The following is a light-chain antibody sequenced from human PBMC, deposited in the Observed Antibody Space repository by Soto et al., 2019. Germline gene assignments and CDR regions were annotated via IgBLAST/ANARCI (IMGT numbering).Light chain of an antibody. J-gene: IGKJ2*01. CDR2: DGY. Sequence: DIPMTQSPSTLSASVGDRVTITCRASQTINNKLAWYQKKPGKAPNRLIYDGYTLESRVPSRFSGSRCRKDFTLTIGSLQPDEFETYYCQQYDTYFRYTFGQGTNLDIK. CDR1: QTINNK. V-gene: IGKV1-5*01. CDR3: QQYDTYFRYT.